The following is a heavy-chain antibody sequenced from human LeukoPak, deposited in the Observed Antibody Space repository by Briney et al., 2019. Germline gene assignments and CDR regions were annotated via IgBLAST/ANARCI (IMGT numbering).Heavy chain of an antibody. CDR2: ISYDGSNK. Sequence: GGSLRLSCAASGFTFSGYAMHWVRQAPGKGLEWVAVISYDGSNKYYADSVKGRFTISRDNSKNTLYLQMNSLRAEDTAVYYCAKLPAGSNGYWGQGTLVTVSS. V-gene: IGHV3-30-3*02. CDR1: GFTFSGYA. CDR3: AKLPAGSNGY. D-gene: IGHD2-2*01. J-gene: IGHJ4*02.